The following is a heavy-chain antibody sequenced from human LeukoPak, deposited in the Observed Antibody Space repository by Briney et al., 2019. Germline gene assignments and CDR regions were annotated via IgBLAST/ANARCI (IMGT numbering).Heavy chain of an antibody. CDR1: GGSFSGYY. J-gene: IGHJ6*04. CDR2: INHSGST. V-gene: IGHV4-34*01. D-gene: IGHD3-10*01. Sequence: PSETLSLTCAVYGGSFSGYYWSWIRQPPGKGLEWIGEINHSGSTNYNPSLKSRVTISVDTSKNQFSLKLSSVTAADTAVYYCARFIKRERYYYGSGSPRLDVWGKGTTVTVSS. CDR3: ARFIKRERYYYGSGSPRLDV.